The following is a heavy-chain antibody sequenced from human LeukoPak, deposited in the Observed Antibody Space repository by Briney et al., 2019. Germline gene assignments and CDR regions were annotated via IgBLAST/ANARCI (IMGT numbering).Heavy chain of an antibody. CDR3: AKGIYYDSGSCNK. J-gene: IGHJ4*02. CDR2: ITGGGETT. Sequence: GGSLRLSCAASGFTFRSFAMTWVRQTPGEGLEWVSTITGGGETTFHSNAVKGRFTISRDNSKKTLYLQMNSLRAEDTAIYFCAKGIYYDSGSCNKWGQGTTVIVSS. CDR1: GFTFRSFA. D-gene: IGHD3-10*01. V-gene: IGHV3-23*01.